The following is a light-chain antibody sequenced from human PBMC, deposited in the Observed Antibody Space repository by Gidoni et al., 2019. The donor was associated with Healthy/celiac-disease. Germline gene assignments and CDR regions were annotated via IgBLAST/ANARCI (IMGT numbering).Light chain of an antibody. Sequence: QPVLSPPPSVFAPPGQKVTISCSGSSSNIGNNYVSWYQQLPGTAPKLLIYDNNKRPSGIPDRFSGSKSGTSATLGITGLQTGDEADYYCGTWDSSLSAVVFGGGTKLTVL. J-gene: IGLJ2*01. V-gene: IGLV1-51*01. CDR3: GTWDSSLSAVV. CDR1: SSNIGNNY. CDR2: DNN.